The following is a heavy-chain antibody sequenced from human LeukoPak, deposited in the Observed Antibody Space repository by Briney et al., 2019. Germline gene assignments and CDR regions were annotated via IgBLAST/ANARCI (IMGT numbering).Heavy chain of an antibody. CDR1: GFTFSSYA. D-gene: IGHD1-1*01. J-gene: IGHJ4*02. CDR2: ISYDGSNK. CDR3: ATGGTTGTTEDY. Sequence: GRSLRLSCAASGFTFSSYAMHWVRQAPGKGLEWVAVISYDGSNKYYADSVKGRFTISRDNSKNTLYLQMNSLRAEGTAVYYCATGGTTGTTEDYWGQGTLVTVSS. V-gene: IGHV3-30*01.